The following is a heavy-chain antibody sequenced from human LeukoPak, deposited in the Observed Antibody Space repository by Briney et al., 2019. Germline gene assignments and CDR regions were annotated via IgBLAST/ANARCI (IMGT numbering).Heavy chain of an antibody. CDR2: ISSSGSTI. Sequence: GGSLRLSCAASGFTFSSYEMNWVRQAPGKGLEWPSYISSSGSTIYYADSVKGRFTISRDNAKNSLYLQMNSLGAEDTAVYYCARIFSSGPTGHAFDIWGQGTMVTVSS. J-gene: IGHJ3*02. V-gene: IGHV3-48*03. CDR3: ARIFSSGPTGHAFDI. D-gene: IGHD3-22*01. CDR1: GFTFSSYE.